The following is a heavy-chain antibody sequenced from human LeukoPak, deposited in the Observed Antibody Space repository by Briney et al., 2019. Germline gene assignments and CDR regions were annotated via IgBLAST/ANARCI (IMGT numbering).Heavy chain of an antibody. CDR2: ISSSSSYI. CDR3: ARDRDYYGSGSYYVLGG. D-gene: IGHD3-10*01. J-gene: IGHJ4*02. V-gene: IGHV3-11*06. CDR1: GFTFSDYY. Sequence: GGSLRLSCAASGFTFSDYYMSWIRQAPGKGLEWVSYISSSSSYIYYADSVKGRFTISRDNAKNSLYLQMNSLRAEDTAVYYCARDRDYYGSGSYYVLGGWGQGTLVTVSS.